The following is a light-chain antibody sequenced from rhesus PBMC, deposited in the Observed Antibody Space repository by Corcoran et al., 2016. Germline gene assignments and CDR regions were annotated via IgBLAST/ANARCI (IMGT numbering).Light chain of an antibody. CDR3: QQHNSYPLT. Sequence: DIQMTQSPSSLSASVGDTVTITCQASQGISKYLAWYQQKPGKSPKLLLYDASPLQSGVPSRFSGSGTGTEFTLTISSLQAEDFQTYYCQQHNSYPLTFGGGTKVELK. V-gene: IGKV1-25*01. J-gene: IGKJ4*01. CDR1: QGISKY. CDR2: DAS.